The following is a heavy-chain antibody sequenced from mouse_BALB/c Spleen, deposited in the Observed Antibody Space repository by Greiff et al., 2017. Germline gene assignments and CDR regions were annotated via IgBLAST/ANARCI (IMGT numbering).Heavy chain of an antibody. Sequence: VQRVESGPGLVAPSQSLSITCTVSGFSLTSYGVHWVRQPPGKGLEWLGVIWAGGSTNYNSALMSRLSISKDNSKSQVFLKMNSLQTDDTAMYYCARGAYDYDVYAMDYWGQGTSVTVSS. CDR1: GFSLTSYG. J-gene: IGHJ4*01. CDR3: ARGAYDYDVYAMDY. D-gene: IGHD2-4*01. V-gene: IGHV2-9*02. CDR2: IWAGGST.